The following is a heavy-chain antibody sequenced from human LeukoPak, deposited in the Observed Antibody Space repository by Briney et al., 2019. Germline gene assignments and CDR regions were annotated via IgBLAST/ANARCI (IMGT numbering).Heavy chain of an antibody. CDR1: GFTVSSNS. CDR2: IYTTGNT. D-gene: IGHD3-22*01. V-gene: IGHV3-53*01. J-gene: IGHJ4*02. CDR3: ARRAGDYSHPYDY. Sequence: GGSLRLSCTVSGFTVSSNSMSWVRQAPGNIYTTGNTHNSDSVKGRFTISRDSSKNTLYLQMNSLRAEDTAVYYCARRAGDYSHPYDYWGQGTLVTVSS.